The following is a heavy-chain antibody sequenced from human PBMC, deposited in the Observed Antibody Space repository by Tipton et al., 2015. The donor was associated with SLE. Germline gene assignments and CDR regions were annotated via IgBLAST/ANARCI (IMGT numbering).Heavy chain of an antibody. J-gene: IGHJ4*02. V-gene: IGHV4-34*01. CDR2: INHSGST. D-gene: IGHD6-13*01. CDR3: ARGRSSSWTDFDY. CDR1: GGSFSGYY. Sequence: TLSLTCAVYGGSFSGYYWSWIRQPPGKGLEWIGEINHSGSTNYNPSLKSRVTISVDTSKNQFSLKVSSVTAADTAVYYCARGRSSSWTDFDYWSQGTLVTVSS.